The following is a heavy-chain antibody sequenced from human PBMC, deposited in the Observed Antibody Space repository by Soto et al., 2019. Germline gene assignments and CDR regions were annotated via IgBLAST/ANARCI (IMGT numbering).Heavy chain of an antibody. CDR3: ARGSKSRLAAAGPFDY. Sequence: SETLSLTCAVSGGSIRSGGYSWSWIRQPPGKGLEWIGYIYHSGSTYYNPSLKSRVTISVDRSKNQFSLKLSSVTAADTAVYYCARGSKSRLAAAGPFDYWGQGTLVTVSS. V-gene: IGHV4-30-2*01. CDR1: GGSIRSGGYS. D-gene: IGHD6-13*01. CDR2: IYHSGST. J-gene: IGHJ4*02.